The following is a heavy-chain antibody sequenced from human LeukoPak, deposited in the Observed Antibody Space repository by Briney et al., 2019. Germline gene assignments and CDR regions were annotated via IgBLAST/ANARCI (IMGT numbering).Heavy chain of an antibody. D-gene: IGHD3-10*01. CDR1: GGSISSSNW. CDR3: ARVVSRGYYYGSGRFDP. CDR2: IYHSGST. J-gene: IGHJ5*02. V-gene: IGHV4-4*02. Sequence: PSETLSLTCAVSGGSISSSNWWSWVRQPPGKGLEWIGEIYHSGSTNYNPSLKSRVTISVDKSKNQFSLKLSSVTAADTAVYYCARVVSRGYYYGSGRFDPWGQGTLVTVSS.